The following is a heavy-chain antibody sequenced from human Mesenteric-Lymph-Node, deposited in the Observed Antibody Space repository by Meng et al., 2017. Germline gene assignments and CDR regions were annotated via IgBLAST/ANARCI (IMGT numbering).Heavy chain of an antibody. Sequence: SETLSLTCTVSGGSISSSSYYWGWIRRPPGKGLEWIGSIYYSGSTYYNPSLKSRVTISVDTSKNQFSLKLSSVTAADTAVYYCASGVPYPVNAFDIWGQGTMVTVSS. V-gene: IGHV4-39*07. CDR2: IYYSGST. CDR1: GGSISSSSYY. J-gene: IGHJ3*02. D-gene: IGHD3-3*01. CDR3: ASGVPYPVNAFDI.